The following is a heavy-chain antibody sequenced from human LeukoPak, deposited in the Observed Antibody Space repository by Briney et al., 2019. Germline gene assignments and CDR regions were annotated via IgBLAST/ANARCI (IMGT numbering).Heavy chain of an antibody. Sequence: GRSLRLSCAASGFTFSSYGMHWVRQAPGKGLEWVSVIYSGGSTYYADSVKGRFTISRDNSKDTLYLQMNSLRAEDTAVYYCARGSWDQLLGFDPWGQGTLVTVSS. V-gene: IGHV3-NL1*01. CDR3: ARGSWDQLLGFDP. D-gene: IGHD2-2*01. J-gene: IGHJ5*02. CDR2: IYSGGST. CDR1: GFTFSSYG.